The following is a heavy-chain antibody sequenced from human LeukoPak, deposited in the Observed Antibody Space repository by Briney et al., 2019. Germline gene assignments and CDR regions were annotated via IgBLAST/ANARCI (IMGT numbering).Heavy chain of an antibody. J-gene: IGHJ4*02. Sequence: SETLSLTCTVSGGSISNYYWSWIRQPPGKGLEWIGYIHYSGSTNYNPSLKSRVTISVDTSKNQFSLKLSSVTAADTAVYYCARSKYGGPDYWGQGTLVTVSS. CDR2: IHYSGST. V-gene: IGHV4-59*01. CDR1: GGSISNYY. CDR3: ARSKYGGPDY. D-gene: IGHD3-10*02.